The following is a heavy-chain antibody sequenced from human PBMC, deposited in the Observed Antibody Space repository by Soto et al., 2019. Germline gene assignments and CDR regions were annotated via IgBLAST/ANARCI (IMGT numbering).Heavy chain of an antibody. Sequence: SETLSLTCTVSSGSINENYYWNWIRQSPGKGLEWIGYVFHTGTTHYNPSLESRVTLSISTSKNQFSLTLSSVTAADTAVYYCARAAIYCSSTSCYTGTFDIWGQGTMVTVSS. V-gene: IGHV4-59*12. J-gene: IGHJ3*02. CDR1: SGSINENYY. D-gene: IGHD2-2*02. CDR3: ARAAIYCSSTSCYTGTFDI. CDR2: VFHTGTT.